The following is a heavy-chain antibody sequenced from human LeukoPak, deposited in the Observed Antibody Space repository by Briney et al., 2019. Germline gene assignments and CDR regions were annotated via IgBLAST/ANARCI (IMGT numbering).Heavy chain of an antibody. D-gene: IGHD3-16*01. CDR3: ARLVRSFGVWFDP. CDR2: IYYSGST. CDR1: GGSISSGDYY. Sequence: PSETLSLTCTVSGGSISSGDYYWGWIRQPPGKGLEWIGSIYYSGSTYYNPSLKSRVTISVDTSKNQFSLKLSSVTAADTAVYYCARLVRSFGVWFDPWGQGTLVTVSS. J-gene: IGHJ5*02. V-gene: IGHV4-39*01.